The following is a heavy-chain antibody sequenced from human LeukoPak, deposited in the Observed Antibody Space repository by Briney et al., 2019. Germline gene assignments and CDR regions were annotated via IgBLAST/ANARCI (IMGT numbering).Heavy chain of an antibody. V-gene: IGHV3-30-3*01. CDR1: GFTFSSYA. CDR3: ARGTIEQFVYAARYGMDV. D-gene: IGHD2-8*01. Sequence: GGSLRLSCAASGFTFSSYAMHWVRQAPGKGLAWVAVISYDGSNKYYADSVKGRFTISRDNSKNTLYLQMNSLRAEDTAVYYCARGTIEQFVYAARYGMDVWGQGTTVTVSS. CDR2: ISYDGSNK. J-gene: IGHJ6*02.